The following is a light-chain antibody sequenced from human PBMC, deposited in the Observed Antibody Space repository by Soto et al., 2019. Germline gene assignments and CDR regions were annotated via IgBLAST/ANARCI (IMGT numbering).Light chain of an antibody. CDR3: SSYTSSSSYV. CDR1: SSDVGGYKY. CDR2: TVS. Sequence: FALTQPASGSGSPGQSITISCTGTSSDVGGYKYVSWYQQHPGKAPKLLIYTVSNRPSGVSNRFSGSKSGNTASLTISGLQAEDEADYYCSSYTSSSSYVFGTGTKVTVL. V-gene: IGLV2-14*01. J-gene: IGLJ1*01.